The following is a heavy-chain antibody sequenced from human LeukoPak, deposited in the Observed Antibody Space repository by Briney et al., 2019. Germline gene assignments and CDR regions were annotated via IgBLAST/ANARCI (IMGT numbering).Heavy chain of an antibody. CDR2: ISAYNGNT. V-gene: IGHV1-18*01. J-gene: IGHJ4*02. Sequence: ASVKVTCKASGYTFTSYGISWVRQAPGQGLEWMGWISAYNGNTNYAQKLQGRVTMTTDTSTSTAYMELRSLRSDDTAVYYCARRPDYTRIFDYWGQGTLVTVSS. D-gene: IGHD4-11*01. CDR3: ARRPDYTRIFDY. CDR1: GYTFTSYG.